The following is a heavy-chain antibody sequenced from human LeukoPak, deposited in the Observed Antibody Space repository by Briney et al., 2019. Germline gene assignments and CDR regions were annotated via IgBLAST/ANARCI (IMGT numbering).Heavy chain of an antibody. J-gene: IGHJ6*03. CDR2: ISSSGSTI. CDR3: AGDSSGLYYMDV. CDR1: GFTFSSYE. D-gene: IGHD6-19*01. Sequence: GGSLRLSCAASGFTFSSYEMNWVRQAPGKGLEWVSYISSSGSTIYYADSVKGRFTISRDNAKNSLYLQMNSLRAEDTAVYYCAGDSSGLYYMDVWGKGTTVTISS. V-gene: IGHV3-48*03.